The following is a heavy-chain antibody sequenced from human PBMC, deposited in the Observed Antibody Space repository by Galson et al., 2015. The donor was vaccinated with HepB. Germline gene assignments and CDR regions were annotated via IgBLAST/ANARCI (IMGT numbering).Heavy chain of an antibody. J-gene: IGHJ6*02. CDR2: ISSSSTYI. D-gene: IGHD2-2*01. CDR3: AKGKDCTSTTCYFHYYHYGLDV. V-gene: IGHV3-21*01. Sequence: SLRLSCAASGFTFSTYSMNWVRQAPGKGLEWVSSISSSSTYIYYADSVKGRFTISRDNAKNSLYLQMNSLRAEDTALYFCAKGKDCTSTTCYFHYYHYGLDVWGQGTTVTVSS. CDR1: GFTFSTYS.